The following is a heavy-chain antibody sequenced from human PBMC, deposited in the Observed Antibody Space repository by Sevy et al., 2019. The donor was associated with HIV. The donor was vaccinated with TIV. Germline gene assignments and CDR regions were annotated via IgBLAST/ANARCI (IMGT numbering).Heavy chain of an antibody. CDR2: FDPEDGET. D-gene: IGHD3-22*01. J-gene: IGHJ4*02. CDR3: ATETPYYYDSSGYFGY. Sequence: ASVKVSCKVSGYTLTELSMHWVRQAPGKGLEWMGGFDPEDGETIYAQRFQGRVTMTEDTSTDTAYMELSSLRSEDTAVYYCATETPYYYDSSGYFGYWGQGTLVTVSS. V-gene: IGHV1-24*01. CDR1: GYTLTELS.